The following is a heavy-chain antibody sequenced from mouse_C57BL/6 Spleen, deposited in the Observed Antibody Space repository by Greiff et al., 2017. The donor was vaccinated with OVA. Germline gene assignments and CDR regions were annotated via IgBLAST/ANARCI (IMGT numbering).Heavy chain of an antibody. CDR3: ARYDGYYGFAY. J-gene: IGHJ3*01. CDR1: GYSITSGYY. V-gene: IGHV3-6*01. D-gene: IGHD2-3*01. Sequence: VQLKESGPGLVKPSQSLSLTCSVTGYSITSGYYWNWIRQFPGNKLEWMGYISYDGSNNYNPSLKNRISITRDTSKNQFFLKLNSVTTEDTATYYCARYDGYYGFAYWGKGTLVTVSA. CDR2: ISYDGSN.